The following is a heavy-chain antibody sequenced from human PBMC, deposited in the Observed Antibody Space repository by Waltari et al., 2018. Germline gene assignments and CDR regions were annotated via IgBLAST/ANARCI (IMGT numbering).Heavy chain of an antibody. Sequence: QVQLVQSGAEVKKPGASVKVSCKASGYTFTSSYMHWGRQAPGQGLEWMGIINPSGGSTSYAQKFQGRVTMTRDTSTSTVYMELSSLRSEDTAVYYCARARRVGWFDPWGQGTLVTVSS. CDR3: ARARRVGWFDP. J-gene: IGHJ5*02. CDR1: GYTFTSSY. CDR2: INPSGGST. V-gene: IGHV1-46*01. D-gene: IGHD1-26*01.